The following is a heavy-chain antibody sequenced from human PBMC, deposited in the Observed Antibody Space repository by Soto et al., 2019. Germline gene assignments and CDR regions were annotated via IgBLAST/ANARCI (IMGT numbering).Heavy chain of an antibody. CDR1: GFTFSSYS. D-gene: IGHD3-3*01. CDR2: TSSSSSTI. V-gene: IGHV3-48*01. J-gene: IGHJ3*02. Sequence: ESGGGLVQPGGSLRLSCAASGFTFSSYSMNWVRQAPGKGLEWVSYTSSSSSTIYYADSVKGRFTISRDNAKNSLYLQMNSLRAEDTAVYYCARDWKRITIFGVATRAFDIWGQGTMVTVSS. CDR3: ARDWKRITIFGVATRAFDI.